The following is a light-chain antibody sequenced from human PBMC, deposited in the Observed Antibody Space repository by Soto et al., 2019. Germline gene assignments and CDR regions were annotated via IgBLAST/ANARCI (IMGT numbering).Light chain of an antibody. J-gene: IGKJ2*01. CDR1: QSVLYSSVNKNY. V-gene: IGKV4-1*01. CDR2: SAS. Sequence: DIVMTQSPDSLAVSLGERATINCKSSQSVLYSSVNKNYLAWHQQKPGQPPKLLSYSASTRESGVPDRFSGSASATDFTPTISSLQAEYVAVYYCQQYYSIPYTFGQGTKLEVK. CDR3: QQYYSIPYT.